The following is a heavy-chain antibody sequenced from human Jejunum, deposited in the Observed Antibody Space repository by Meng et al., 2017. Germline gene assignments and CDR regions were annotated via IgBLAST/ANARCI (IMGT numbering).Heavy chain of an antibody. CDR3: SNYVWGSPPTGVLS. CDR1: GVSISSNHW. CDR2: MYHGGST. J-gene: IGHJ5*02. V-gene: IGHV4-4*02. Sequence: QGQLQESGPGPGKPSGTLSLTCAVSGVSISSNHWWSWVRQPPGKGLEWIGEMYHGGSTNYNPSLKSRVNISVDKSKNQFSLKLTSVTAADTGVYYCSNYVWGSPPTGVLSWGQGTLVTVSS. D-gene: IGHD3-16*01.